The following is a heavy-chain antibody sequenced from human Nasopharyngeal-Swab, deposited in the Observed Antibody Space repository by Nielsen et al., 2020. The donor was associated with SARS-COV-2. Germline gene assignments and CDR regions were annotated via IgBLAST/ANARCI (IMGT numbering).Heavy chain of an antibody. V-gene: IGHV3-21*01. D-gene: IGHD3-3*01. CDR2: LSSSRRYI. CDR1: GFTFNNYN. J-gene: IGHJ6*02. CDR3: ARDGLDYDFWSAYFMDV. Sequence: GESLKISCAASGFTFNNYNFNWVRQAPGKGLEWVSSLSSSRRYIYYADSVKGRFTISRDNAKNSLYLQMNSLRAEDTAVYYCARDGLDYDFWSAYFMDVWGQGTTVTVSS.